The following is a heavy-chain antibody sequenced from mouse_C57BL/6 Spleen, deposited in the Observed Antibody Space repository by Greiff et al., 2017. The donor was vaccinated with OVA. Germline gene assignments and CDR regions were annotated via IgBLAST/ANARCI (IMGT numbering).Heavy chain of an antibody. D-gene: IGHD3-2*02. CDR1: GYAFTNYL. Sequence: VQLQQSGAELVRPGTSVKVSCKASGYAFTNYLIEWVKQRPGQGLEWIGVINPGSGGTNYNEKFKGKPTLTADKSSSTAYMQLSSLTSEDSAVYFCASDSSGYLFAYWGQGTLVTVSA. CDR2: INPGSGGT. J-gene: IGHJ3*01. V-gene: IGHV1-54*01. CDR3: ASDSSGYLFAY.